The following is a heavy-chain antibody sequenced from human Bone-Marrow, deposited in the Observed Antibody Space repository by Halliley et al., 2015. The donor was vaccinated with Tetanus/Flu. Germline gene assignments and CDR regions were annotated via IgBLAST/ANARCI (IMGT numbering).Heavy chain of an antibody. CDR1: GFPFSNYW. V-gene: IGHV3-74*01. CDR3: ARGLNYHGSGTSGSPGDDFDF. CDR2: INQNGGTT. D-gene: IGHD3-10*01. J-gene: IGHJ4*02. Sequence: SLRLSCAASGFPFSNYWMHWVRRDPGKGLVWVSRINQNGGTTTYADSVKGRFTVSRDNAKNTFYLQMNSLRAEDTAVYYCARGLNYHGSGTSGSPGDDFDFWGQGTLVTVSS.